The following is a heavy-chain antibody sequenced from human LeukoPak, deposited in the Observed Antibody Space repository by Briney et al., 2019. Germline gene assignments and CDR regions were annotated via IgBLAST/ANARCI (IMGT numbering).Heavy chain of an antibody. CDR1: GFTFNNYA. CDR2: ISSSSDSI. V-gene: IGHV3-48*02. CDR3: ARRPYHDTNGRLSDV. J-gene: IGHJ6*02. Sequence: GGSLRLSCAASGFTFNNYAMNWVRQAPGKGLEWVSYISSSSDSIHYADSVKGRFTISRDNAKNSLFLQMNSLRDEDTAVYYCARRPYHDTNGRLSDVWGQGTTVTVSS. D-gene: IGHD3-22*01.